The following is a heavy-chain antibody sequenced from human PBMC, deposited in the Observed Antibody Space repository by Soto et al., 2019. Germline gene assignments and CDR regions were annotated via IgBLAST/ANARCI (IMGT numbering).Heavy chain of an antibody. Sequence: GGSLRLSCAASGFTVSSNYMSWVRQAPGKGLEWVSVIYSGGSTYYADSVKGRFTISRDNSKNTRYLQMNSLRAEDTAVYYCARKGIAVAGINGGHFDYWGQGTLVTVSS. CDR3: ARKGIAVAGINGGHFDY. CDR2: IYSGGST. V-gene: IGHV3-66*01. CDR1: GFTVSSNY. D-gene: IGHD6-19*01. J-gene: IGHJ4*02.